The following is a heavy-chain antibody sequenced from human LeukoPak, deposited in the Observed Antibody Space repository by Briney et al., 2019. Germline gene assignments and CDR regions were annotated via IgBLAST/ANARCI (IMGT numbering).Heavy chain of an antibody. CDR3: ATVGYRYGPLDY. CDR1: GFTLSSYW. J-gene: IGHJ4*02. V-gene: IGHV3-7*03. D-gene: IGHD5-18*01. CDR2: IKQDGSEK. Sequence: GGSLRLSCAASGFTLSSYWMSWVRQAPGKGLEWVANIKQDGSEKYYVDSVKGRFTISRDNAKNSLYLQMNSLRAEDTAVYYCATVGYRYGPLDYWGQGTLVTVSS.